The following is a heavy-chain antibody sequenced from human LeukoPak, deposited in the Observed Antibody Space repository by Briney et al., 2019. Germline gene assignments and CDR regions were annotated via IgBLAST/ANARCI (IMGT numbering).Heavy chain of an antibody. CDR3: AIRVFEVMGIFDY. CDR1: GGTFSSYA. CDR2: IIPIFGTA. V-gene: IGHV1-69*06. D-gene: IGHD3-16*01. Sequence: ASVKVSCKASGGTFSSYAISWVRQAPGQGLEWMGGIIPIFGTANYAQKFQGRVTITADKSTSTAYMELSSLRSDDTAVYYCAIRVFEVMGIFDYWGQGTLVTVSS. J-gene: IGHJ4*02.